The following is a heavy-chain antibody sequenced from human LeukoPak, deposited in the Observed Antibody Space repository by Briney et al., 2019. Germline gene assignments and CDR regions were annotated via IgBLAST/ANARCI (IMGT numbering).Heavy chain of an antibody. Sequence: GGSLRLSCAASGITFSSYSMNWVRQAPGKGLEWVSYITTSGTIYYADSVKGRFTISRDNAKNSLYLQMNSLGAEDTAVYYCARDYCSGGSCYQILTWGQGTLVTVSS. D-gene: IGHD2-15*01. CDR3: ARDYCSGGSCYQILT. CDR2: ITTSGTI. CDR1: GITFSSYS. V-gene: IGHV3-48*04. J-gene: IGHJ5*02.